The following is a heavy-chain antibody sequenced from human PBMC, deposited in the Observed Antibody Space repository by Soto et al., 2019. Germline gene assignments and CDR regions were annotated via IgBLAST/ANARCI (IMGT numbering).Heavy chain of an antibody. J-gene: IGHJ4*02. CDR3: ARDTDYYDISGYYPLDY. D-gene: IGHD3-22*01. CDR1: GGTFSSYA. Sequence: QVQLVQSGAEVKKHGSSVKVSCKASGGTFSSYAISWVRHAPGQGLEWMGGIIPIFGTANYAQKIQGRVTITADESTSAAYMELSSLRSEDTAVYYCARDTDYYDISGYYPLDYWGQGTLVTVSS. CDR2: IIPIFGTA. V-gene: IGHV1-69*01.